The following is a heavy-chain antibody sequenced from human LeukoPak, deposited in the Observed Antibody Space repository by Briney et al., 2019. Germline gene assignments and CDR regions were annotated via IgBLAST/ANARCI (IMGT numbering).Heavy chain of an antibody. D-gene: IGHD5-24*01. CDR1: GFTFDDYT. CDR3: AKGFGGDGYNGDHFDY. Sequence: GGSLRLSCAASGFTFDDYTMHWVRQAPGKGLEWVSLISWDGGSTYYADSVKGRFTISRDNSKNSLYLQMNSLRTEDTALYYCAKGFGGDGYNGDHFDYWGQGTLVTVSS. V-gene: IGHV3-43*01. J-gene: IGHJ4*02. CDR2: ISWDGGST.